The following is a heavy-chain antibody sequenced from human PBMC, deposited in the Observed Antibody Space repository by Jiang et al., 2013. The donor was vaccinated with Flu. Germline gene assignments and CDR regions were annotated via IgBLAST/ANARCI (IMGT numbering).Heavy chain of an antibody. D-gene: IGHD3-22*01. V-gene: IGHV1-46*01. CDR2: INPSGGST. CDR3: ARDLWGTYYYDSSGYSSGFGGY. Sequence: GAEVKKPGASVKVSCKASGYTFTSYYMHWVRQAPGQGLEWMGIINPSGGSTSYAQKFQGRVTMTRDTSTSTVYMELSSLRSEDTAVYYCARDLWGTYYYDSSGYSSGFGGYWGQG. CDR1: GYTFTSYY. J-gene: IGHJ4*02.